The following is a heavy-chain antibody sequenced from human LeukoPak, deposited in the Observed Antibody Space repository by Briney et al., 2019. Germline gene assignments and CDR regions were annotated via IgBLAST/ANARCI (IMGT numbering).Heavy chain of an antibody. V-gene: IGHV4-4*07. D-gene: IGHD5-12*01. CDR2: IHTSGTT. Sequence: SETLSLTCTVSGGSIGNYHWSWIRQPAGKGLEWIGQIHTSGTTNYYPPLKSRLTMSIHTPENQVSLTIRSVTAADSALYYCARRDTNSGWSFDYWGQGALVLVSS. J-gene: IGHJ4*02. CDR3: ARRDTNSGWSFDY. CDR1: GGSIGNYH.